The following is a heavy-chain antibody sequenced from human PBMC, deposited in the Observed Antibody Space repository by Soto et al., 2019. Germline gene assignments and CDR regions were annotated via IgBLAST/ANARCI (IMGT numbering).Heavy chain of an antibody. CDR1: GYTFTSYG. CDR2: ISAYNGNT. V-gene: IGHV1-18*04. D-gene: IGHD3-3*01. CDR3: ARDQDLWSGYFSDY. Sequence: ASVKVSCKASGYTFTSYGISWVRQAPGQGLEWMGWISAYNGNTNYAQKLQGRVTMTTDTSTSTACMELRSLRSDDTAVYYCARDQDLWSGYFSDYWGQGTLVTVSA. J-gene: IGHJ4*02.